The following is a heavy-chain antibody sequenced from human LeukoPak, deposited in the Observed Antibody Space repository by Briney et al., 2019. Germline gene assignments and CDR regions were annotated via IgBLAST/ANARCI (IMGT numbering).Heavy chain of an antibody. Sequence: PGGSLRLSCAASGFTFDDYAMHWVRQAPGKGLEWVSSISSSSSYIYYADSVKGRFTISRDNAKNSLYLQMNSLRAEDTAVYYCARDRYSSGWYSAYFQHWGQGTLVTVSS. V-gene: IGHV3-21*01. CDR1: GFTFDDYA. CDR3: ARDRYSSGWYSAYFQH. CDR2: ISSSSSYI. D-gene: IGHD6-19*01. J-gene: IGHJ1*01.